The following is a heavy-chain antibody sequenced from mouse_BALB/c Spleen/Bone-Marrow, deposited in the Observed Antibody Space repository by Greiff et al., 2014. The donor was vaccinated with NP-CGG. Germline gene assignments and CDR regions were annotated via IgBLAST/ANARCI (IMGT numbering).Heavy chain of an antibody. V-gene: IGHV2-9*02. Sequence: VQRVESGPGLVAPSQSLSITCTVSGFSLTTYGVHWVRQPPGKGLEWLGVLWADGSKNYNSALMSRLSISKDNSKSQVFLKMNSLQTDDTAMYYCARITTATGAMDYWGQGTSVTVSS. CDR3: ARITTATGAMDY. D-gene: IGHD1-2*01. CDR2: LWADGSK. CDR1: GFSLTTYG. J-gene: IGHJ4*01.